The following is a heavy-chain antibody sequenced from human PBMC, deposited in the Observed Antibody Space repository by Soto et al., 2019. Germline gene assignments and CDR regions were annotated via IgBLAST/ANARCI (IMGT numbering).Heavy chain of an antibody. Sequence: QVQLVQSGAEVKKPGASVKVSCKASGYTFTSYYMHWVRQAPGQGLEWMGIINPSGGSTSYAQKFQGRVTMTRDTSTSTVYMELSSQRSEDTAVYYCARDKPLSYYYYGMDVWGQGTTVTVSS. CDR3: ARDKPLSYYYYGMDV. J-gene: IGHJ6*02. CDR2: INPSGGST. CDR1: GYTFTSYY. V-gene: IGHV1-46*01.